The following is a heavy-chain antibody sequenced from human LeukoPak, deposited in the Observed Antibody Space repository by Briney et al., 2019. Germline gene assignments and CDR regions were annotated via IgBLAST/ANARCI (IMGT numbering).Heavy chain of an antibody. CDR3: AKAVDDYFFDY. Sequence: PGRSLRLSCAASGFTFNTYAMSWVRQAPGKGLEWVSGIGGSGSSTYYAESVKGRFTISRDNSKNTLYLQMNSLRAEDTAAYYCAKAVDDYFFDYWGQGTLVTVSS. J-gene: IGHJ4*02. CDR1: GFTFNTYA. D-gene: IGHD2-21*02. V-gene: IGHV3-23*01. CDR2: IGGSGSST.